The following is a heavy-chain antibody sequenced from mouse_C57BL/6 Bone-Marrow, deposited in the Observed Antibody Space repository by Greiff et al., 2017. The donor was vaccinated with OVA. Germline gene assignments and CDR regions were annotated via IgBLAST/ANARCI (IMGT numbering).Heavy chain of an antibody. CDR1: GYSITSGYY. CDR2: ISYDGSN. CDR3: ARAYYYGSGNPYYFDY. Sequence: ESGPGLVKPSQSLSLTCSVTGYSITSGYYWNWIRQFPGNKLEWMGYISYDGSNNYNPSLKNRISITRDTSKNQFFLKLNSVTTEDTATYYCARAYYYGSGNPYYFDYWGQGTTLTVSS. V-gene: IGHV3-6*01. J-gene: IGHJ2*01. D-gene: IGHD1-1*01.